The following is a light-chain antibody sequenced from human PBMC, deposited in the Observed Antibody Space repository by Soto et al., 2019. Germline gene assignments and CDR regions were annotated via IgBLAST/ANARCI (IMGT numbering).Light chain of an antibody. Sequence: EIVLTQSAATLSLSLGERATLSCRASQTVGGRYLAWFQQKPGQTPRLLFYGASTRAAGVPDRFSGSGSGSEFSLTINRLEPEDFALYYCLQYVSSPWTFGQGTQVEV. V-gene: IGKV3-20*01. J-gene: IGKJ1*01. CDR3: LQYVSSPWT. CDR2: GAS. CDR1: QTVGGRY.